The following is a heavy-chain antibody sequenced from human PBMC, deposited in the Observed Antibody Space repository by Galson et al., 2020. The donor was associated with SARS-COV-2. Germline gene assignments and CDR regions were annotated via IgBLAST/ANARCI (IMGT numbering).Heavy chain of an antibody. Sequence: ASVKVSCKASGYTFTSYAMHWVRQAPGQRLEWMGWLNAGNGNTKYSQKFQGRVTITRDTSASTAYMELSSLRSEDTAVYYCARGDIVVGPAAMGVRASYDYYYGMDVWGQGTTVTVSS. CDR2: LNAGNGNT. CDR3: ARGDIVVGPAAMGVRASYDYYYGMDV. CDR1: GYTFTSYA. V-gene: IGHV1-3*01. J-gene: IGHJ6*02. D-gene: IGHD2-2*01.